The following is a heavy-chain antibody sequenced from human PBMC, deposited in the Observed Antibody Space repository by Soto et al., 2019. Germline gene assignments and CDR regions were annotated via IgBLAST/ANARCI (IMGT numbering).Heavy chain of an antibody. D-gene: IGHD1-26*01. CDR2: ISGGAGST. V-gene: IGHV3-23*01. J-gene: IGHJ4*02. CDR3: AKAPAIVGASKRYFDF. CDR1: GFSFSSYS. Sequence: GGSLRLSCAASGFSFSSYSVSWVRQAPGKGLEWVSVISGGAGSTYYADSVKGRFTISRDNSKNTLYLQMSSLRAEDTAVYYCAKAPAIVGASKRYFDFWGQGTLVTVSS.